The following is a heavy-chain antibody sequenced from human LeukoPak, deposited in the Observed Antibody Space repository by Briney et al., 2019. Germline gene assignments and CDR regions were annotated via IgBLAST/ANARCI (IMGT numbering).Heavy chain of an antibody. Sequence: GGSLRLSCAASGFTFSSYTMSWVRQAPGKGLEWVSYISSSGSATYHAGSVEGRFTISRDNAKNSLYLQLNSLRVEDTAVYYCARERGYTYSFDYWGQGTLVTVSS. J-gene: IGHJ4*02. CDR3: ARERGYTYSFDY. CDR2: ISSSGSAT. D-gene: IGHD5-24*01. V-gene: IGHV3-48*01. CDR1: GFTFSSYT.